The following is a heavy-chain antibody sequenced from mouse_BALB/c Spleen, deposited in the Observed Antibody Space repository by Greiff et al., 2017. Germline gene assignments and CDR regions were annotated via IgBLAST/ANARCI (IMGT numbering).Heavy chain of an antibody. CDR1: GFTFSSFG. Sequence: EVMLVESGGGLVQPGGSRKLSCAASGFTFSSFGMHWVRQAPEKGLEWVAYISSGSSTIYYADTVKGRFTIPRDNPKNTLFLQMTSLRSEDTAMYYCARGLHDAMDYWGQGTSVTVSS. V-gene: IGHV5-17*02. CDR3: ARGLHDAMDY. J-gene: IGHJ4*01. CDR2: ISSGSSTI.